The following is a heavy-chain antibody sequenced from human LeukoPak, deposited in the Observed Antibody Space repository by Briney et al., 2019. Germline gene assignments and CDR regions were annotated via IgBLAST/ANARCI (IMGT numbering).Heavy chain of an antibody. CDR3: ARATGKDILTGRKLDN. D-gene: IGHD3-9*01. CDR1: GYTFTSYD. J-gene: IGHJ4*02. V-gene: IGHV1-8*01. CDR2: MNPNSGNT. Sequence: ASVKVSCKASGYTFTSYDINWVRQATGQGLEWMGWMNPNSGNTGYAQKIQGKVTMTRNTSISIAYMELSSLRSDDTAVYYCARATGKDILTGRKLDNWGQGTLVTVSS.